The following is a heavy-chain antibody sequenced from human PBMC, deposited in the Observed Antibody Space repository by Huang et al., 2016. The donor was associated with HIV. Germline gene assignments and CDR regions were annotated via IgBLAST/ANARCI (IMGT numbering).Heavy chain of an antibody. J-gene: IGHJ3*01. CDR3: ARDLSYSSGWYTDAFNV. V-gene: IGHV1-69*13. D-gene: IGHD6-19*01. CDR1: GGTLSTYA. Sequence: QVQLVQSGAEVKKPGSSVKVSCKASGGTLSTYAISWVRQAPGQGLEWMGGISPILGTTNYARRWQGRVTITADESTSAVYMEVSSLRSEDTAVYYCARDLSYSSGWYTDAFNVWGQGTMVVVSS. CDR2: ISPILGTT.